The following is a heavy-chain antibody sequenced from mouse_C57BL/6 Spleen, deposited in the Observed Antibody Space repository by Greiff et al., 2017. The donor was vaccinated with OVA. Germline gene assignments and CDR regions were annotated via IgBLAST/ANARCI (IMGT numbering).Heavy chain of an antibody. CDR3: ARSGYSNYGDY. CDR1: GYTFTSYG. CDR2: IYPRSGNT. V-gene: IGHV1-81*01. J-gene: IGHJ2*01. Sequence: QVQLKESGAELARPGASVKLSCKASGYTFTSYGISWVKQRTGQGLEWIGEIYPRSGNTYYNEKFKGKATLTADKSSSTAYMELRSLTSEDSAVYFCARSGYSNYGDYWGQGTTLTVSS. D-gene: IGHD2-5*01.